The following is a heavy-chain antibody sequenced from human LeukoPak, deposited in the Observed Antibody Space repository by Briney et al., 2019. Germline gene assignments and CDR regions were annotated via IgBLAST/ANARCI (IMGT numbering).Heavy chain of an antibody. D-gene: IGHD3-16*01. J-gene: IGHJ4*02. CDR1: GGSFSGYY. CDR2: INHSGST. Sequence: PSETLSLTCAVYGGSFSGYYWSWIRQPPGKGLEWIGEINHSGSTNYNPSLKSRVTISVDTSKNQFSLKLSSVTAADTAVYYCASPADYVWGWGQGTLVTVSS. V-gene: IGHV4-34*01. CDR3: ASPADYVWG.